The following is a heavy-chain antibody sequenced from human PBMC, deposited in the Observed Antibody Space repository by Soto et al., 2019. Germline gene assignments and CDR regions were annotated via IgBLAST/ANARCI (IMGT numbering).Heavy chain of an antibody. J-gene: IGHJ6*02. V-gene: IGHV3-21*01. CDR1: GFTFSSYS. D-gene: IGHD3-10*01. CDR2: ISSSSSYI. CDR3: ARGIMVRGVTLWYYYYYGMDG. Sequence: GGSLRLSCAASGFTFSSYSMNWVRQAPGKGLEWVSSISSSSSYIYYADSVKGRFTISRDNAKNSLYLQMNSLRAEDTAVYYCARGIMVRGVTLWYYYYYGMDGWGQGTTFTVSS.